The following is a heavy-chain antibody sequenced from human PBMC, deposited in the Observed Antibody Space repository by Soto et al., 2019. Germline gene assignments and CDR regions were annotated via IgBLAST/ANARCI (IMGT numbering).Heavy chain of an antibody. CDR2: IYYSRRT. Sequence: QVQLQESGPGLVEPSQTLSLTCTVSGGSISSGGYYWSWIRQHPGKGLEWIGYIYYSRRTYYNPSLKSRVTRSVDTAKNQFSQKRSSVTAADTAVYYCARHGRGYSYCYDYRGQGTLVTVSA. J-gene: IGHJ4*02. V-gene: IGHV4-31*03. CDR1: GGSISSGGYY. D-gene: IGHD5-18*01. CDR3: ARHGRGYSYCYDY.